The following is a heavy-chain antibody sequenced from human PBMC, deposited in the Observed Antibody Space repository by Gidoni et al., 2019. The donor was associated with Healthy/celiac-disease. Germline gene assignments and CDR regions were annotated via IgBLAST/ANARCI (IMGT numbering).Heavy chain of an antibody. Sequence: EVQLVESGGGLVQPGGSLRLSCSASGFTFSSYAMHWVRQAPGKGLEYVSAISSNGGSTYYADSVKGRFTISRDNSKNTLYLQMSSLRAEDTAVYYCVTETTVTTFHAGGQYWGQGTLVTVSS. CDR2: ISSNGGST. CDR3: VTETTVTTFHAGGQY. V-gene: IGHV3-64D*06. CDR1: GFTFSSYA. D-gene: IGHD4-17*01. J-gene: IGHJ4*02.